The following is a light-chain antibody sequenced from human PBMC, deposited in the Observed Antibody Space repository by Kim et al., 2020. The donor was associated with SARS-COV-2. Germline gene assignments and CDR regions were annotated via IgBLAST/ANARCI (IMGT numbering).Light chain of an antibody. Sequence: GQSVTISCTGTSSVVIGYNYVSWYQQHPGKAPKLMIYDVSKRPSGVPDRFSGSKSGNTASLTISGLQAEDEADYNCCSYAGSYTVVFGGGTQLTVL. J-gene: IGLJ2*01. CDR3: CSYAGSYTVV. CDR2: DVS. V-gene: IGLV2-11*01. CDR1: SSVVIGYNY.